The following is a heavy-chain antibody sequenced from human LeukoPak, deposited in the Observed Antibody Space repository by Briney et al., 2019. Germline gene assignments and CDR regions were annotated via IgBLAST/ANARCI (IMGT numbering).Heavy chain of an antibody. CDR1: GGTSSVPT. CDR3: ARDAVGAPRPIWFDP. D-gene: IGHD1-26*01. Sequence: SGHFSCPVSGGTSSVPTISSVRQAPGQRLEWLGRILPILGIANYAQKFQGRVTITADKSTRTAYMELSCLRSEDTAVYYCARDAVGAPRPIWFDPWGQGTLVTVPS. CDR2: ILPILGIA. V-gene: IGHV1-69*04. J-gene: IGHJ5*02.